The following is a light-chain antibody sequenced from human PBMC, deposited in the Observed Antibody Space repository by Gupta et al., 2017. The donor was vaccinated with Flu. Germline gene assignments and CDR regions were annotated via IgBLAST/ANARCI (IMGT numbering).Light chain of an antibody. CDR2: ATS. CDR1: QGVRYD. CDR3: RQDDNYPRT. V-gene: IGKV1-6*01. J-gene: IGKJ2*01. Sequence: PSSVSASVGDRVTITCRASQGVRYDLGWYQQKAGKAPKLLMYATSTVQTGVPSRFSGSGSGTEFTLTISSLQPEDSATYYCRQDDNYPRTFGQGTKVEIK.